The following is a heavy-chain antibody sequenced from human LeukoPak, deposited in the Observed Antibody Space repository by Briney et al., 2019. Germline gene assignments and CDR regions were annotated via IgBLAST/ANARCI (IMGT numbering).Heavy chain of an antibody. CDR2: IYTSGST. CDR3: ARDGPSVYFDY. CDR1: GASINSGSYY. J-gene: IGHJ4*02. Sequence: SQTLSLTCTVSGASINSGSYYWTWIRQPAGKGLEWIGRIYTSGSTNYNPSLKSRVTISLDTSKNHFSLKLDSVTAADTAVYYCARDGPSVYFDYWGQGTLVTVSS. V-gene: IGHV4-61*02.